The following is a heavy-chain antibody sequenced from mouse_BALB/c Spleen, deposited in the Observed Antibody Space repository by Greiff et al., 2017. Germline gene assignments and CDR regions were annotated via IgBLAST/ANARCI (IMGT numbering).Heavy chain of an antibody. D-gene: IGHD2-4*01. Sequence: EVKLQESGGGLVQPGGSRKLSCAASGFTFSSFGMHWVRQAPEKGLEWVAYISSGSSTIYYADTVKGRFTISRDNPKNTLFLQMTSLRSEDTAMYYCARYDYAYWGQGTLVTVSA. J-gene: IGHJ3*01. CDR2: ISSGSSTI. V-gene: IGHV5-17*02. CDR3: ARYDYAY. CDR1: GFTFSSFG.